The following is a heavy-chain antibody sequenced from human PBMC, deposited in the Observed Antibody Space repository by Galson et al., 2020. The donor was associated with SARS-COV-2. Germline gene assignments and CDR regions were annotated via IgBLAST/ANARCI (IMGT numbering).Heavy chain of an antibody. CDR2: ITWGGGST. J-gene: IGHJ4*02. CDR1: GFTFDDYT. V-gene: IGHV3-43*01. Sequence: GGFLRLSCAASGFTFDDYTMHWVRQAPGKGLEWVSLITWGGGSTYYTDSVRGRFTISRDNSRNSLYLHMNSLRTEDTALYYCAKDRGSSGFQLFDYWGQGTLVTVSS. CDR3: AKDRGSSGFQLFDY. D-gene: IGHD6-19*01.